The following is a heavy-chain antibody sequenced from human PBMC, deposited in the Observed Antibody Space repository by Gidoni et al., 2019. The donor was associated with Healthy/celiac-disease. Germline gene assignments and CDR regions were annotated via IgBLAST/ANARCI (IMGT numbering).Heavy chain of an antibody. CDR2: IYYSGST. Sequence: QVQLQESGPGLVKPSETLSLTCTVSGGSISSYYWSWIRQPPGKGLEWIGYIYYSGSTNYNPSLKSRVTISVDTSKNQFSLKLSSVTAADTAVYYCARSRGSGSSAYGMDVWGQGTTVTVSS. V-gene: IGHV4-59*01. CDR3: ARSRGSGSSAYGMDV. D-gene: IGHD3-10*01. CDR1: GGSISSYY. J-gene: IGHJ6*02.